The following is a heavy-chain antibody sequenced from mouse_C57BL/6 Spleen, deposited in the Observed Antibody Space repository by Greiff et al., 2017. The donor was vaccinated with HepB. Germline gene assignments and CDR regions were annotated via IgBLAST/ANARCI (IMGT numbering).Heavy chain of an antibody. CDR2: ISSGSSTI. V-gene: IGHV5-17*01. CDR1: GFTFSDYG. D-gene: IGHD1-1*01. Sequence: EVKLLESGGGLVKPGGSLKLSCAASGFTFSDYGMHWVRQAPEKGLEWVAYISSGSSTIYYADKVKGRFTISRDNAKNTLFLQMTSLRSEDTAVYYCARGYYGSRTGYFDVWGTGTTVTVSS. J-gene: IGHJ1*03. CDR3: ARGYYGSRTGYFDV.